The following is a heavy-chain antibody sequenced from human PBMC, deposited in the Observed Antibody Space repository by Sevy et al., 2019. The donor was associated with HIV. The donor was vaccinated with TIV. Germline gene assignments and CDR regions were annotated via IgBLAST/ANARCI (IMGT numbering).Heavy chain of an antibody. J-gene: IGHJ4*02. CDR1: GFTFTTYW. V-gene: IGHV3-74*01. D-gene: IGHD3-3*01. CDR3: ARDQFSYFVY. CDR2: INSDGSIT. Sequence: GGSLRLSCATSGFTFTTYWMHWVRQSPGKGLVWVSRINSDGSITDYADSVKGRFTMSRDNAKNTLYLQMNSLRAEDTAVYYCARDQFSYFVYWGQGTLVTASS.